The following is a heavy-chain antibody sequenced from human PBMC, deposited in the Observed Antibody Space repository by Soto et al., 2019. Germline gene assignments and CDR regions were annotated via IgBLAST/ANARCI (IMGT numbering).Heavy chain of an antibody. CDR3: AKESRVYAFDY. D-gene: IGHD2-8*01. CDR1: GFTFDDYA. J-gene: IGHJ4*02. V-gene: IGHV3-9*01. CDR2: ISWNSGSI. Sequence: GGSLRLSCAASGFTFDDYAMHWVRQAPGKGLEWVSGISWNSGSIGYADSVKGRFTISRDNAKNSLYLQMNSLRAEDTALYYCAKESRVYAFDYWGQGTLVTVSS.